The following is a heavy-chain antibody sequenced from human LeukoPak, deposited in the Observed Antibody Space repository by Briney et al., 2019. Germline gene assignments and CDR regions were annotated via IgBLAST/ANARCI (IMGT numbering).Heavy chain of an antibody. J-gene: IGHJ4*02. CDR1: GGSISSRSYY. V-gene: IGHV4-39*01. CDR2: IYYSGST. D-gene: IGHD3-3*01. CDR3: ARHVTGSGRGPIDY. Sequence: SETLSLTCTVSGGSISSRSYYWGWIRRPPGGGVEWIGSIYYSGSTYDNPSLKRRVTISVDSSKTQFPLKLSSGTAADTAVYYCARHVTGSGRGPIDYWGQGTLVTASS.